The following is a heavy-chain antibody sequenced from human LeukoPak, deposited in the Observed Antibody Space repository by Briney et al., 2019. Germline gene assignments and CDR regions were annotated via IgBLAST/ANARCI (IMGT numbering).Heavy chain of an antibody. CDR2: INPSGGST. J-gene: IGHJ4*02. Sequence: ASVKVSCKASGYTFTKYGITWVRQAPGQGLEWMGIINPSGGSTSYAQKFQGRVTMTRDTSTSTVYMELSSLRSEDTAVYYCARDRNLNNHRYSIAAATHPLDYWGQGTLVTVSS. CDR3: ARDRNLNNHRYSIAAATHPLDY. V-gene: IGHV1-46*01. D-gene: IGHD6-13*01. CDR1: GYTFTKYG.